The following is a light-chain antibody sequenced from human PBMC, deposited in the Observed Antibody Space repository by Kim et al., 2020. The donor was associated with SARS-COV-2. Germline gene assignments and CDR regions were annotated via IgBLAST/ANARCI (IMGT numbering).Light chain of an antibody. J-gene: IGKJ2*01. CDR3: QQYGSSPRT. Sequence: EIVLTQSPGTRSLSPGERVTLSCRASQTVSSSYLAWYQQKPGQAPRLLIYGASSRATGIPDRFSGSGSGTDFTLTISRLEPEDFAVYYCQQYGSSPRTFGQGTKLEI. CDR2: GAS. CDR1: QTVSSSY. V-gene: IGKV3-20*01.